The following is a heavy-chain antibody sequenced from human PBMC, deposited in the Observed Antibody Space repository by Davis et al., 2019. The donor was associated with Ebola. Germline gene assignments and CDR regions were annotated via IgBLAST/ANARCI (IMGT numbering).Heavy chain of an antibody. CDR1: GYTFTSYY. D-gene: IGHD1-14*01. CDR3: AASAGTVGKFDY. J-gene: IGHJ4*02. CDR2: INPSGGST. V-gene: IGHV1-46*01. Sequence: AASVKVSCKASGYTFTSYYMHWVRQAPGQGLEWMGIINPSGGSTNYAQKFQGRVTITRDMSTSTSYVDLTNLRSEDTAVYYCAASAGTVGKFDYWGQGTLVTVSS.